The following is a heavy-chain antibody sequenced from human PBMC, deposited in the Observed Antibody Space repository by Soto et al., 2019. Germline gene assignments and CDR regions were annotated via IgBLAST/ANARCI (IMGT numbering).Heavy chain of an antibody. V-gene: IGHV3-30*18. CDR1: EFTIRSYG. CDR2: ISYDGSDE. J-gene: IGHJ5*02. Sequence: GGSLRLSCAASEFTIRSYGIHWVRQAPGKGLEWVAVISYDGSDEYYMDSVKGRFTISRDMNTLYLQMNSLTAEDTAVYYCAKGGTSGWNNWFGPWGQGTLVTVSS. D-gene: IGHD6-19*01. CDR3: AKGGTSGWNNWFGP.